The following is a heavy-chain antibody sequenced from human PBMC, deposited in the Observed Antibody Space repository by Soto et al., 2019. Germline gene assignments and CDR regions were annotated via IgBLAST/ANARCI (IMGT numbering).Heavy chain of an antibody. CDR3: ASPYSSGWYSPPTDYYYYMDV. V-gene: IGHV3-23*01. CDR1: GFTFSSYA. J-gene: IGHJ6*03. Sequence: EVQLLESGGGLVQPGGSLRLSCAASGFTFSSYAMSWVRQAPGKGLEWVSAISGSGGSTYYADSVKGRFTISRDNSKNTLYLQMNSLRAEDTAVYYCASPYSSGWYSPPTDYYYYMDVWGKGTTVTVSS. D-gene: IGHD6-19*01. CDR2: ISGSGGST.